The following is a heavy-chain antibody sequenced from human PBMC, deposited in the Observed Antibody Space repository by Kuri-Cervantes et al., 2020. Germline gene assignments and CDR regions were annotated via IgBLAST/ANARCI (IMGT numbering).Heavy chain of an antibody. CDR3: ARSWITESGY. J-gene: IGHJ4*02. D-gene: IGHD2-2*03. V-gene: IGHV3-23*01. CDR1: GFTFSSYA. Sequence: GGSLRLSCAASGFTFSSYAMNWVRQAPGKGLEWVSAISGSGGSTYYADSVKGRFTISRDSSKNTVYLQMNSLRVEDTGVYYCARSWITESGYWGQGTLVTVSS. CDR2: ISGSGGST.